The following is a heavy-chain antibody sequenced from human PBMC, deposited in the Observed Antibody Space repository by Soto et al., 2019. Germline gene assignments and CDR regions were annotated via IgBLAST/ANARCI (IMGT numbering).Heavy chain of an antibody. CDR3: ARAGFLDWLLTFDP. D-gene: IGHD3-3*01. CDR2: IYYSGST. J-gene: IGHJ5*02. CDR1: GGSISSYY. V-gene: IGHV4-59*01. Sequence: SETLSLTCTVSGGSISSYYWSWIRQPPGKGLEWIGYIYYSGSTNYNPSLKSRVTISVDTSKNQFSLKLSSVTAADTAVYYCARAGFLDWLLTFDPWGQGTLVTVSS.